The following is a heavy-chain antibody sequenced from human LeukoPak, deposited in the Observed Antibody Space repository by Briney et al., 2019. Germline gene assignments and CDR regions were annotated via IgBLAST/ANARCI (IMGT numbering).Heavy chain of an antibody. J-gene: IGHJ6*02. CDR3: ARVRYGMDV. CDR1: GGSFSGYY. V-gene: IGHV4-59*01. Sequence: SETLSLTCAVYGGSFSGYYWSWIRQPPGKGLEWIGYIYYSGSTNYNPSLKSRVTISVDTSKNQFSLKLSSVTAADTAVYYCARVRYGMDVWGQGTTVTVSS. CDR2: IYYSGST.